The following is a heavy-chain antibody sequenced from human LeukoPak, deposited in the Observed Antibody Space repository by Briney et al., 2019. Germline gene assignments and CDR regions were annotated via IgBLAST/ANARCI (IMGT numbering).Heavy chain of an antibody. J-gene: IGHJ4*02. CDR3: ARGHCSSTSCYDFWPPRHRYYFDY. V-gene: IGHV4-39*01. CDR2: IYYSGST. Sequence: PSETLSLTCTVSGGSISSSSYYWGWIRQPPGKGLEWIGSIYYSGSTNYNPSLKSRVTISVDTSKNQFSLKLSSVTAADTAVYYCARGHCSSTSCYDFWPPRHRYYFDYWGQGTLVTVSS. CDR1: GGSISSSSYY. D-gene: IGHD2-2*01.